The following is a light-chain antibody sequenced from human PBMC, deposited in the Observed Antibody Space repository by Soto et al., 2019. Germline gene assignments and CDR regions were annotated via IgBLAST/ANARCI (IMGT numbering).Light chain of an antibody. CDR2: GAS. Sequence: EVVMTQSPATLSVSPGERVTLSCRASQSINAHLAWYQQKPGQAPRLLIHGASTRATGIPARFSGSVFGTEFILTNSSLQSKDFAVYYCQQYNTWLWTFGQGTKVEIQ. J-gene: IGKJ1*01. CDR3: QQYNTWLWT. CDR1: QSINAH. V-gene: IGKV3-15*01.